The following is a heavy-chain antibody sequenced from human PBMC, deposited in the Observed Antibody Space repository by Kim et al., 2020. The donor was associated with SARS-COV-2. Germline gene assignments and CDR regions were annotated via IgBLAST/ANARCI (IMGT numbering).Heavy chain of an antibody. D-gene: IGHD4-17*01. Sequence: GGSLRLSCAASGFTFSSYEMNWVRQAPGKGLEWVSYISSSGSTIYYADSVKGRFTISRDNAKNSLYLQMNSLRAEDTAVYYCARDRTGYGDYPGDYWGQGTLVTVSS. CDR1: GFTFSSYE. V-gene: IGHV3-48*03. J-gene: IGHJ4*02. CDR2: ISSSGSTI. CDR3: ARDRTGYGDYPGDY.